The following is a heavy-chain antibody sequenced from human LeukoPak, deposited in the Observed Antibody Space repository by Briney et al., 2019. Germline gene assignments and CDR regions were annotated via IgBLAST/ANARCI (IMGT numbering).Heavy chain of an antibody. CDR1: GYTFTSYG. V-gene: IGHV1-18*01. CDR3: ARGDYFDSSGYSGASLFDY. CDR2: ISVYNGNT. D-gene: IGHD3-22*01. J-gene: IGHJ4*02. Sequence: ASVKVSCKASGYTFTSYGISWVRQAPGHGLEWMGWISVYNGNTNYAQKLQGRVTMTTDTSTTTAYMERRSRRSDDTAVYYCARGDYFDSSGYSGASLFDYWGQGTLVTVSS.